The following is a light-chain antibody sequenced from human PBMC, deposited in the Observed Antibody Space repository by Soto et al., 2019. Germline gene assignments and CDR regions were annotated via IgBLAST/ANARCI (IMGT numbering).Light chain of an antibody. V-gene: IGLV2-14*01. CDR3: SSYTNINTRACV. J-gene: IGLJ1*01. Sequence: QSALTQPASVSGSPGQSITIPCTGTSGDIGSYNRVSWYQQHPGKAPKLIIYEVTDRPSGVSNRFSGSKSGNTASLTISGLQAEDEAEYYCSSYTNINTRACVFGTGTRSPS. CDR2: EVT. CDR1: SGDIGSYNR.